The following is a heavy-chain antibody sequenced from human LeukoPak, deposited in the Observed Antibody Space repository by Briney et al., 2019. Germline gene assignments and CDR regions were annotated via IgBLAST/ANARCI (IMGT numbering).Heavy chain of an antibody. CDR2: TYYRSEWYN. D-gene: IGHD3-22*01. Sequence: SQTLSLTCAISGDSVSSNSAAWNWIRQSPSRGLEWLGRTYYRSEWYNDYAVSVKSRININPDTSKNQFSPQLNSVTPEDTAVYYCAQADGTGYFYFQHWGQGTLVTVSS. CDR1: GDSVSSNSAA. V-gene: IGHV6-1*01. CDR3: AQADGTGYFYFQH. J-gene: IGHJ1*01.